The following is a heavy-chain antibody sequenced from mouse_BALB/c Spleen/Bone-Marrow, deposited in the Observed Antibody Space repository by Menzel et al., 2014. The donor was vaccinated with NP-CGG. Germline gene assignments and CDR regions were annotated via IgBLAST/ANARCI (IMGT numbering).Heavy chain of an antibody. CDR3: ARINGYDY. V-gene: IGHV1S81*02. Sequence: VKLVESGAELVKPGASVKLSCKASGYTFTSYWMHWVKQRPGQGLEWIGEMDPNTGRTDYNKKFKSQVSLTVDKSSSTAYMLLSSLTSEDSAVYYCARINGYDYWGQGTTLTVSS. CDR1: GYTFTSYW. J-gene: IGHJ2*01. D-gene: IGHD2-2*01. CDR2: MDPNTGRT.